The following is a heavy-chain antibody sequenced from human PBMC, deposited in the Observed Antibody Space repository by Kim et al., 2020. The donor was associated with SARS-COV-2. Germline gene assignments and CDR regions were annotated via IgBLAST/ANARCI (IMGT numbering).Heavy chain of an antibody. J-gene: IGHJ6*02. CDR3: ARTRHSIVVAAREAYGMDV. D-gene: IGHD3-22*01. V-gene: IGHV3-53*01. Sequence: GRFTISRDNSKNTLYIQMNSLRADDTAVYYCARTRHSIVVAAREAYGMDVWGQGTTVTVSS.